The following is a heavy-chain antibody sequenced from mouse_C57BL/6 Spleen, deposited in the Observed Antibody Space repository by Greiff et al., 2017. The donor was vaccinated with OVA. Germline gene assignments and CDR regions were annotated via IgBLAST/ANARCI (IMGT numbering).Heavy chain of an antibody. D-gene: IGHD1-1*01. CDR2: IRSKSSNYAT. CDR1: GFTFNTYA. J-gene: IGHJ4*01. CDR3: VRGDTTVVPYAMDY. Sequence: EVQVVESGGGLVQPKGSLKLSCAASGFTFNTYAMHWVRQAPGKGLEWVARIRSKSSNYATYYADSVKDRFTISRDDSQSMLYLQMNNLKTEDTAMYYCVRGDTTVVPYAMDYWGQGTSVTVSS. V-gene: IGHV10-3*01.